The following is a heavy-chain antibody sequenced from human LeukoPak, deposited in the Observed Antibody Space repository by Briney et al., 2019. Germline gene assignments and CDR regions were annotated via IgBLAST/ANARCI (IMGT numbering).Heavy chain of an antibody. CDR3: AGESGGFDP. D-gene: IGHD3-3*01. Sequence: GGSLRLSCAASGFTFSSNGMHWVRQAPGKGLEWVAVIWYDGSNKYYADSVKGRFTISRDNSKNTLYLQMNSLRAEDTAVYYCAGESGGFDPWGQGTLVTVSS. CDR2: IWYDGSNK. J-gene: IGHJ5*02. CDR1: GFTFSSNG. V-gene: IGHV3-33*01.